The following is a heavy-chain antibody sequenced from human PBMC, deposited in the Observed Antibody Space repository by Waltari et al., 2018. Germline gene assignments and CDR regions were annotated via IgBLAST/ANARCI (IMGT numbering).Heavy chain of an antibody. CDR3: ARGVLYYDFWSGAYNWFDP. J-gene: IGHJ5*02. CDR1: GYSISSGYY. Sequence: QVQLQESGPGLVKPSETLSLTCAVSGYSISSGYYWGWIRPPPGQGLEWIGSIYHSGSTYYNPSLKSRVTISVDTSKNQFSLKLSSVTAADTAVYYCARGVLYYDFWSGAYNWFDPWGQGTLVTVSS. CDR2: IYHSGST. D-gene: IGHD3-3*01. V-gene: IGHV4-38-2*01.